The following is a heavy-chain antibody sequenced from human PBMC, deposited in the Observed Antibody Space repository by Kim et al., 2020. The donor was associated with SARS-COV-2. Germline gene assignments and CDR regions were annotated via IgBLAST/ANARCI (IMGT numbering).Heavy chain of an antibody. D-gene: IGHD2-15*01. CDR1: GLTFRSYS. J-gene: IGHJ4*02. V-gene: IGHV3-64D*09. CDR3: VKMGLSTDSTVTLDY. Sequence: GGSLRLSCSASGLTFRSYSMHWVRQAPGKGLEYVSGLSPNGVDSYYADSVQGRFTLSRVNSTNTLDLLMSGLRPEDTAVYYCVKMGLSTDSTVTLDYWGQGTLVTVSS. CDR2: LSPNGVDS.